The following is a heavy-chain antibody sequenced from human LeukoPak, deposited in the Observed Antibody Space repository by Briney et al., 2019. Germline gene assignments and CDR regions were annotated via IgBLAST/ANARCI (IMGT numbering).Heavy chain of an antibody. J-gene: IGHJ6*03. CDR3: ARAASDFWSGYYYCYMDV. Sequence: PSETLSLTCTVSGGSISSYYWSWIRQPAGKGLEWIGRIYTSGSTNYNPSLKSRVTMSVDTSKNQFSLKLSSVTAADTAVYYCARAASDFWSGYYYCYMDVWGKGTTVTVSS. CDR2: IYTSGST. CDR1: GGSISSYY. D-gene: IGHD3-3*01. V-gene: IGHV4-4*07.